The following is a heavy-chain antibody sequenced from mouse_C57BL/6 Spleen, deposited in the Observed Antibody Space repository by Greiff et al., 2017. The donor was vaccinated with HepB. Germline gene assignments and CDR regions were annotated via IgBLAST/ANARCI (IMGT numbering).Heavy chain of an antibody. J-gene: IGHJ1*03. V-gene: IGHV1-55*01. D-gene: IGHD2-1*01. CDR1: GYTFTSYW. Sequence: QVQLQQPGAELVKPGASVKMSCKASGYTFTSYWITWVKQRPGQGLEWIGDIYPGSGSTNYNEKFKSKATLTVATSSSTAYMQLSSLTSEDSAVYYCALIYYGNYDWYFDVWGTGTTVTVSS. CDR3: ALIYYGNYDWYFDV. CDR2: IYPGSGST.